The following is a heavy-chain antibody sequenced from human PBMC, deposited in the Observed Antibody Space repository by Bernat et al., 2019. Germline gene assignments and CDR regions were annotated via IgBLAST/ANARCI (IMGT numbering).Heavy chain of an antibody. CDR1: GCTFSSYT. V-gene: IGHV1-69*02. J-gene: IGHJ3*02. CDR2: IIPILGIT. Sequence: QVQLVQSGAEVKKPGSSVKVSCKASGCTFSSYTISWVRQAPGQGLEWMGRIIPILGITNYAQKFQGRVTITADKSTSTAYMELSSLRSEDTVVYYCATRQYYSEIATDKYDFEIWGQGTMVTVSS. CDR3: ATRQYYSEIATDKYDFEI. D-gene: IGHD3-9*01.